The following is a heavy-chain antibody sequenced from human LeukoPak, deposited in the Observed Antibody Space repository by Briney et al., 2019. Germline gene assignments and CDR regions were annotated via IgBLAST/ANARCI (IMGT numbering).Heavy chain of an antibody. CDR3: AREDSGSYWYFDL. V-gene: IGHV3-30*02. Sequence: PGGSLRLSCAASGFTFSSYGMHWVRQAPGKGLEWVAFIRYDGSNKYYADSVKGRFTISRDNSKNTLYLQMNSLRAEDTAVYYCAREDSGSYWYFDLWGRGTLVTVSS. J-gene: IGHJ2*01. CDR1: GFTFSSYG. CDR2: IRYDGSNK. D-gene: IGHD1-26*01.